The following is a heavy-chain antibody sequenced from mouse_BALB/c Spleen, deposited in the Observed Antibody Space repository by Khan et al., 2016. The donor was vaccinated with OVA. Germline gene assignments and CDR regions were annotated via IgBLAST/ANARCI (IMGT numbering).Heavy chain of an antibody. J-gene: IGHJ4*01. CDR2: IWGGGST. V-gene: IGHV2-6-5*01. Sequence: QMQLEESGPGLVAPSQSLSITCTVSGFSLTDYGVSWIRQPPGKGLEWLGVIWGGGSTFYNSALKSRLSISKDNSKSQVFLKMNSLQTDDTAMYYCAKGVWSYYFTLDYWGQGTSVTGSS. CDR3: AKGVWSYYFTLDY. CDR1: GFSLTDYG. D-gene: IGHD2-10*02.